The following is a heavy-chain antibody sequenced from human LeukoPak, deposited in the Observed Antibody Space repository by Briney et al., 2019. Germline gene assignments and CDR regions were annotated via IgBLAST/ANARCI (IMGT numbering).Heavy chain of an antibody. J-gene: IGHJ3*02. CDR1: GGSISSGDYY. Sequence: SETLSLTCTVSGGSISSGDYYWSWIRQPPGKGLEWIGEINHSGSTNYNPSLKSRVTISVDTSKNQFSLKLISVSAADTAVYFCARGGVNDGFDIWGQGTMVTVSS. V-gene: IGHV4-39*07. CDR3: ARGGVNDGFDI. CDR2: INHSGST. D-gene: IGHD3-10*01.